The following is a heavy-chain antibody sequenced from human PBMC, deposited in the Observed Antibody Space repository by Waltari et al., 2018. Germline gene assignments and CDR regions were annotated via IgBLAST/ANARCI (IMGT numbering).Heavy chain of an antibody. CDR3: ASEGSSSSVY. D-gene: IGHD6-6*01. CDR1: GGTFSSYT. Sequence: QVQLVQSGAEVKTPGSSVKVSCKASGGTFSSYTISWVRQAPGQGLEWMGRIIPILGIANYAQKFQGRVTITADKSTSTAYMELSSLRSEDTAVYYCASEGSSSSVYWGQGTLVTVSS. J-gene: IGHJ4*02. CDR2: IIPILGIA. V-gene: IGHV1-69*02.